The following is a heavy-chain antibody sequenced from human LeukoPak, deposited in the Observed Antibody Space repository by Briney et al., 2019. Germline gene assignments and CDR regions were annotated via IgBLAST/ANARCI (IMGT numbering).Heavy chain of an antibody. CDR1: GFTVSSNY. CDR2: IYSGGST. Sequence: GGSLRLSCAASGFTVSSNYMSWVRQAPGKGLEWVSVIYSGGSTYYADSVKGRFTISRDNSKNTLCLQMNSLRAEDTAVYYCARLWFGEFYFDYWGQGTLVTVSS. CDR3: ARLWFGEFYFDY. V-gene: IGHV3-53*01. D-gene: IGHD3-10*01. J-gene: IGHJ4*02.